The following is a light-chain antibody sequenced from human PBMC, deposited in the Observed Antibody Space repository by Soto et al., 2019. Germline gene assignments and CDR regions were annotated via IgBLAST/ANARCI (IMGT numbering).Light chain of an antibody. V-gene: IGLV2-14*03. CDR1: SSDVGAYNY. CDR2: DVG. J-gene: IGLJ1*01. Sequence: QSALTQPASLSGSPGQSITISCSGTSSDVGAYNYVSWYQQHPGKAPKLMIYDVGYRPSGVSTRFSGSKSGNTASLTISGLQSEDESDYYCSSYTSISSYVFGTGTKVTVL. CDR3: SSYTSISSYV.